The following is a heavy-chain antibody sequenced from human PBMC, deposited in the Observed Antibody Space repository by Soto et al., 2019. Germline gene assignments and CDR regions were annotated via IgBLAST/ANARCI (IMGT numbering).Heavy chain of an antibody. J-gene: IGHJ6*02. CDR2: IYSGGTT. Sequence: PGGSLRLSCAASGFTVSINYMSWVRQAPGKGLEWVSAIYSGGTTYYADSLKGRFTISRDNSKNTLYLQMNSLRAEDTAVYYCAGLKSSIWLGNYYYGMDVWGQGITVTVSS. D-gene: IGHD6-13*01. CDR3: AGLKSSIWLGNYYYGMDV. CDR1: GFTVSINY. V-gene: IGHV3-66*01.